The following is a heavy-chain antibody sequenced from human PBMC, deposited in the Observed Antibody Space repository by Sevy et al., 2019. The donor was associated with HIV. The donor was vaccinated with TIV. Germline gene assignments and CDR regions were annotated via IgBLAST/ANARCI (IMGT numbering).Heavy chain of an antibody. CDR3: ARVLYDSKPRHGNWFDP. Sequence: SETLSLTCTVSGGSISSYYWSWIRQPAGKGLEWIGRIYTSGSTNYNPSLKSRVTMSVDTSKNQFSLKVSSVTAADTAVYYWARVLYDSKPRHGNWFDPWGQGTLVTVSS. D-gene: IGHD3-3*01. CDR1: GGSISSYY. CDR2: IYTSGST. V-gene: IGHV4-4*07. J-gene: IGHJ5*02.